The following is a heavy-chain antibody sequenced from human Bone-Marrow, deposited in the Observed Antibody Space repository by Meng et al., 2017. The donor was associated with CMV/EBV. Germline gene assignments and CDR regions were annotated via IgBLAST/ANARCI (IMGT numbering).Heavy chain of an antibody. CDR3: ARARHDFWSFPDYYYYGMDV. Sequence: SVKVSCKASGGTFSSYAISWVRQAPGQGLEWMGGIIPILGIANYAQKFQGRVTITADKATSTAYMELSSLRSEDTAVYYCARARHDFWSFPDYYYYGMDVWGQGTTVTVSS. D-gene: IGHD3-3*01. CDR2: IIPILGIA. CDR1: GGTFSSYA. V-gene: IGHV1-69*10. J-gene: IGHJ6*02.